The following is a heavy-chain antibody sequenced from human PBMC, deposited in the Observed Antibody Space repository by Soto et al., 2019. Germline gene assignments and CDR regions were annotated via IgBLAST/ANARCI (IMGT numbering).Heavy chain of an antibody. V-gene: IGHV4-30-4*01. Sequence: SETLSLTCTVSGGSISSGDYYWSWIRQPPGKGPEWIGYIYYSGSTYYNPSLKSRVTISVDTSKNQFSLKLSSVTAADTAVYYGARDWSGNGHFDYWGQGTLVTVSS. CDR1: GGSISSGDYY. CDR3: ARDWSGNGHFDY. D-gene: IGHD3-3*01. CDR2: IYYSGST. J-gene: IGHJ4*02.